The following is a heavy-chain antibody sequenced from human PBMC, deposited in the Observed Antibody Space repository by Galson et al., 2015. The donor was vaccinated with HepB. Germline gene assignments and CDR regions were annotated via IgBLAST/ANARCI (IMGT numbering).Heavy chain of an antibody. V-gene: IGHV1-69*02. CDR2: IIPILGIA. D-gene: IGHD3-16*01. J-gene: IGHJ3*02. Sequence: SCKASGGTFSSYTISWVRQAPGQGLEWMGRIIPILGIANYAQKFQGRVTITADKSTSTAYMELSSLRSEDTAVYYCASTRMITFGGAEKVHPRSGAFDIWGQGTMVTVSS. CDR1: GGTFSSYT. CDR3: ASTRMITFGGAEKVHPRSGAFDI.